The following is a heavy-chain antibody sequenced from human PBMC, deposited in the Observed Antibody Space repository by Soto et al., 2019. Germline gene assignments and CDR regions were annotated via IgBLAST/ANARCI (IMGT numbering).Heavy chain of an antibody. CDR1: GFTFSSYW. V-gene: IGHV3-74*03. CDR2: IDSDGNST. CDR3: VRDDVGVGIDY. J-gene: IGHJ4*02. D-gene: IGHD1-26*01. Sequence: EVQLVESGGGLVQPGGSLRLSCAASGFTFSSYWMHWVRQVPGKGLVWVSHIDSDGNSTTYADSVKGRFTIPRDNAKNTVYLQMNSLRAEDTAVYYCVRDDVGVGIDYWGLGTLVTVSS.